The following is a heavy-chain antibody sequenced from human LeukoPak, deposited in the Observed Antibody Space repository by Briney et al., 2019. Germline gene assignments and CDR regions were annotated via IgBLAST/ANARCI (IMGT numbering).Heavy chain of an antibody. Sequence: PSETLSLTCRVFGGSFSSGSYYWSWIRQARGKGLEWIGCIYYSGSTNYNPSLRGRVAMSIDTSKNHFSLRLISVTAADTAIYYCARAPGIVGTTPFGHYWGRGTLVTVSS. CDR1: GGSFSSGSYY. CDR3: ARAPGIVGTTPFGHY. D-gene: IGHD1-26*01. CDR2: IYYSGST. J-gene: IGHJ4*02. V-gene: IGHV4-61*03.